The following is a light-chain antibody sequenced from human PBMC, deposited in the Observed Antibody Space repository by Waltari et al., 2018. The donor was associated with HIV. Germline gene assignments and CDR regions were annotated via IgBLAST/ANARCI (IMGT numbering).Light chain of an antibody. J-gene: IGLJ3*02. Sequence: QSVLTQPPSVSGAPGQRVTISCSGNTSNIGAGYDVQWYQHLPGRAPKVLIYGNSNRPSGVPDRFSGSKSGTSASLAISGLQSEDEADYYCAAWDDSLNGPGVFGGGTKLTVL. CDR3: AAWDDSLNGPGV. CDR2: GNS. CDR1: TSNIGAGYD. V-gene: IGLV1-40*01.